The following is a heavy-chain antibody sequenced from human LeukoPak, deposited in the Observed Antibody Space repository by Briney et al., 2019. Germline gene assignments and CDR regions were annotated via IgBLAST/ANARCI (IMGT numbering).Heavy chain of an antibody. CDR3: AKKLGGPYSFDL. V-gene: IGHV3-23*01. CDR1: GSTFSTYP. J-gene: IGHJ4*02. CDR2: ISGNSVTI. D-gene: IGHD2-15*01. Sequence: GGSLRLSCTASGSTFSTYPMTWVRQAPGQGLEWVSAISGNSVTIYYADSVKGRFTISRDNSKNTLYLQMYSLRAEDTAVYYCAKKLGGPYSFDLWGQGTLFTFSS.